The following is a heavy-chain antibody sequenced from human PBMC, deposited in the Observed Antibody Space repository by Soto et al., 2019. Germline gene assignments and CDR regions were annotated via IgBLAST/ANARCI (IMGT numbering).Heavy chain of an antibody. D-gene: IGHD2-15*01. Sequence: QVQLVESGGGLVKPAGSLRLSCAASGFTFSDYYMSWIRQAPGKGLEWVSYISSSGSTIYYADSVKGRFTISRDNAKNSLYLKMNGRRAEDTAVYYCARERYCSGGSCYSAADYWGQGTLVTVSS. CDR3: ARERYCSGGSCYSAADY. CDR1: GFTFSDYY. V-gene: IGHV3-11*01. CDR2: ISSSGSTI. J-gene: IGHJ4*02.